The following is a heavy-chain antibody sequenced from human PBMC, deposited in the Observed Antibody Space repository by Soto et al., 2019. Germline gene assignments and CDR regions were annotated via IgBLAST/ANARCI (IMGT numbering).Heavy chain of an antibody. CDR2: INAGNGNT. CDR1: GYTFTSYP. CDR3: ARVNKYSSSWYYFDY. V-gene: IGHV1-3*01. D-gene: IGHD6-6*01. J-gene: IGHJ4*02. Sequence: AASVKVSCKASGYTFTSYPMHWVRQAPGQRLEWMGWINAGNGNTKYSQKFQGRVTITRDTSASTAYMELSSLRSEDTAVYYCARVNKYSSSWYYFDYWGQGTLVTVSS.